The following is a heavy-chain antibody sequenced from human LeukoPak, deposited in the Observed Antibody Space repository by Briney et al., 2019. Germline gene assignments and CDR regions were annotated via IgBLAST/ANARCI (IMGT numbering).Heavy chain of an antibody. CDR2: IYYSGST. Sequence: SETLSLTCTVSGGSISSYYRSWIRQPPGKGLEWIGYIYYSGSTNYNPSLKSRVTISVDTPKNQFSLKLSSVTAADTAVYYCARDRGYDSSGYYYFDYWGQGTLVTVSS. CDR3: ARDRGYDSSGYYYFDY. V-gene: IGHV4-59*01. D-gene: IGHD3-22*01. J-gene: IGHJ4*02. CDR1: GGSISSYY.